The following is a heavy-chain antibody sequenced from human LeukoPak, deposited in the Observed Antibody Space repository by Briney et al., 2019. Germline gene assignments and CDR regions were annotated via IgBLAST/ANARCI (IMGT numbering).Heavy chain of an antibody. V-gene: IGHV3-9*01. CDR3: AKDINPYYYDSSGPLGGPFDN. Sequence: GGSLRLSCAVSGFSFDDYAMHWVRQAPGKGLEWVSGISWNSGTIDYADSLKGRFTISRDNAKNSLYLQMNSLRAEDTALYYCAKDINPYYYDSSGPLGGPFDNWGQGTLATVSS. D-gene: IGHD3-22*01. J-gene: IGHJ4*02. CDR1: GFSFDDYA. CDR2: ISWNSGTI.